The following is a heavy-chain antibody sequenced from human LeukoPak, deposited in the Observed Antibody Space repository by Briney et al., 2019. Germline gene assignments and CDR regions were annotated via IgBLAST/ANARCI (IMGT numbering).Heavy chain of an antibody. CDR3: ARDFGGRIAAPLGRHWFDP. CDR2: IIPILGIA. V-gene: IGHV1-69*04. Sequence: ASVKVSCKASGGTFSSCTISWVRQAPGQGLEWIGRIIPILGIANYAQKFQGRVTITADKSTSTAYMELSSLRSEDTAVYYCARDFGGRIAAPLGRHWFDPWGQGTLVTVSS. CDR1: GGTFSSCT. D-gene: IGHD6-6*01. J-gene: IGHJ5*02.